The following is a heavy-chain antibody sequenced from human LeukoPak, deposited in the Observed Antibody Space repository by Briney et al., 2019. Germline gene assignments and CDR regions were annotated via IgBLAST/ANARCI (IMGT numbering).Heavy chain of an antibody. V-gene: IGHV3-7*01. J-gene: IGHJ4*02. Sequence: GGSLRLSCAASGFTFSNFWMTWVRQPPGKGLEWVANIKRDGTEKNLVDSVKGRFTISRDNAKNTLYLQMNSLRAEDTAVYYCARSIKYYYDSSGYGGGLDYWGQGTLVTVSS. D-gene: IGHD3-22*01. CDR3: ARSIKYYYDSSGYGGGLDY. CDR1: GFTFSNFW. CDR2: IKRDGTEK.